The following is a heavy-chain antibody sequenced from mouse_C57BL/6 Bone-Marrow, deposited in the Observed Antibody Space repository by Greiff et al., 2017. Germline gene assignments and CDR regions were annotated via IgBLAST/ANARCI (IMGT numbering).Heavy chain of an antibody. J-gene: IGHJ2*01. Sequence: QVQLKQSGTELVKPGASVKLSCKASGYTFTSYWMHWVKQRPGQGLEWIGNIIPSNGCTNYNEKFKSKATLTVDKSSSTAYMQLSSLTSEDSAVYYCARKRGSLDYWGQGTTLTVAS. V-gene: IGHV1-53*01. CDR1: GYTFTSYW. D-gene: IGHD1-1*01. CDR3: ARKRGSLDY. CDR2: IIPSNGCT.